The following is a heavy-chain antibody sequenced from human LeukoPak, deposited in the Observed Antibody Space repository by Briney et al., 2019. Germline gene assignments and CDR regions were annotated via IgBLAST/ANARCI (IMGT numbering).Heavy chain of an antibody. CDR3: ARDSTDYQLLWYAGGMDV. J-gene: IGHJ6*04. V-gene: IGHV3-33*05. CDR2: ISYDGSNK. Sequence: PGGSLRLSCAASGFSFSSYGMHWVRQAPGKGLEWVAGISYDGSNKYYADSVKGRFTISRDNSKNTLYLQMNSLRAEDTAVYYCARDSTDYQLLWYAGGMDVWGTGTTVTVSS. D-gene: IGHD2-2*01. CDR1: GFSFSSYG.